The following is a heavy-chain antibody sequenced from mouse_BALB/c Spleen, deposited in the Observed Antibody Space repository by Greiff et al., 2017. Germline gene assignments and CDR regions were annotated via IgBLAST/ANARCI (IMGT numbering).Heavy chain of an antibody. CDR3: SYGSSTGVDY. V-gene: IGHV14-4*02. CDR1: GFNIKDYY. J-gene: IGHJ2*01. CDR2: IDPENGDT. Sequence: VQLQQSGAELVRSGASVKLSCTASGFNIKDYYMHCVKQRPEQGLEWIGWIDPENGDTEYAPKFQGKATMTADTSSNTAYLQLSSLTSEDTAVYYCSYGSSTGVDYWGQGTTLTVSS. D-gene: IGHD1-1*01.